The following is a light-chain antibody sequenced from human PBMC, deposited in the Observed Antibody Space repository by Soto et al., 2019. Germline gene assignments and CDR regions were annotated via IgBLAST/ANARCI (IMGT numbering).Light chain of an antibody. Sequence: DFVMTQSPDSLAVSLGERVTINCKSSQSVLFGSNNCLAWYQQKSGQPPKLLINWASTRESGVPDRFSGSGSGTDFTLTISSLQAEDVAVYYCQRYYGTPLTFGGGTKVEIK. CDR3: QRYYGTPLT. CDR2: WAS. CDR1: QSVLFGSNNC. J-gene: IGKJ4*01. V-gene: IGKV4-1*01.